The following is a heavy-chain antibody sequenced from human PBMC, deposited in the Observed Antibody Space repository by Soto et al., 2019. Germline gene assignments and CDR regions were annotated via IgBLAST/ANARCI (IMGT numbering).Heavy chain of an antibody. CDR3: ARGRALLRYFDWLPY. CDR2: INAGNGNT. D-gene: IGHD3-9*01. V-gene: IGHV1-3*01. J-gene: IGHJ4*02. CDR1: GYAFTIYA. Sequence: VSVKVSCKASGYAFTIYAMHWVRQAPGQRLEWMGWINAGNGNTKYSQKFQGRVTITRDTSASTAYMELSSLRSEDTAVYYCARGRALLRYFDWLPYWGQGTLVTVSS.